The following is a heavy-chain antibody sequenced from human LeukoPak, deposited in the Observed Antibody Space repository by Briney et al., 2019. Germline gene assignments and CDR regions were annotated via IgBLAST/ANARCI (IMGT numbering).Heavy chain of an antibody. J-gene: IGHJ4*02. Sequence: SGGSLRLSCAASGFTFDDYGMSWVRQAPGKGLEWVSGINWNGGSTGYADSVKGRFTISRDNAKNSLHLQMNSLRAEDTALYHCARAGSSHYYDSSGYPYWGQGTLVTVSS. CDR1: GFTFDDYG. CDR3: ARAGSSHYYDSSGYPY. V-gene: IGHV3-20*01. D-gene: IGHD3-22*01. CDR2: INWNGGST.